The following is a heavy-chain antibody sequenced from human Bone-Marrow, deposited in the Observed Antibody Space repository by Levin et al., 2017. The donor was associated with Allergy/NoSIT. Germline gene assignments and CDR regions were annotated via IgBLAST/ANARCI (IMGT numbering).Heavy chain of an antibody. CDR1: GFIFSTFG. J-gene: IGHJ4*02. Sequence: GGSLRLSCAASGFIFSTFGMHWVHQSPGKGLEWVAFISYDGKNKYYADSVKGRFTISRDNSKNTLFLQMNSLRPEDAAVYYCAKVSYDILTGYYSHLENWGQGTLVTVSS. V-gene: IGHV3-30*18. D-gene: IGHD3-9*01. CDR3: AKVSYDILTGYYSHLEN. CDR2: ISYDGKNK.